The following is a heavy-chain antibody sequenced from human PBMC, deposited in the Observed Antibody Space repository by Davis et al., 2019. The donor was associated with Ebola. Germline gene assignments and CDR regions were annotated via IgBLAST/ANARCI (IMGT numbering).Heavy chain of an antibody. J-gene: IGHJ3*02. V-gene: IGHV3-30*02. CDR2: LCFDGPSN. Sequence: GGSLRLSCAAYRFTFRNYGLHWVRPAPGKGLEWVAFLCFDGPSNYYAASVRGRFTVSIDNSENTLYLLLSSLGPEDTAEYYCASHVGASGYYYNAAFHSWGQGTSVTVSA. CDR1: RFTFRNYG. CDR3: ASHVGASGYYYNAAFHS. D-gene: IGHD3-22*01.